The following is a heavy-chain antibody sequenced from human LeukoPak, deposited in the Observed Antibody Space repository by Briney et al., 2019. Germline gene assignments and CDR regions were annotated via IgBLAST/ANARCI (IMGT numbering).Heavy chain of an antibody. D-gene: IGHD2-2*01. CDR3: AREDPAAINWFDP. Sequence: SETLSLTCTVSGGSISSYYWSWIRQPPGKGLEWIGYIYYSGSTNYNPSLKSRVTISVDTSKNQFSLKLSSVTAADTAVYYCAREDPAAINWFDPWGQGTLVTVSS. V-gene: IGHV4-59*01. CDR1: GGSISSYY. CDR2: IYYSGST. J-gene: IGHJ5*02.